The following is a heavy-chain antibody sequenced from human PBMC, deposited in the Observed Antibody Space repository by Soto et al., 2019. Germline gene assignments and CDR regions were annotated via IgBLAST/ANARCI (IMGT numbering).Heavy chain of an antibody. Sequence: PGGSLRLSCAASGFTFSSYDMHWVRQATGKGLEWVSAIGTAGDTYYPGSVKGRFTISRENAKNSLYLQMNSLRAGDTAVYYCARSAPQQPGDYWGQGTLVTVS. CDR3: ARSAPQQPGDY. J-gene: IGHJ4*02. D-gene: IGHD6-13*01. CDR1: GFTFSSYD. V-gene: IGHV3-13*01. CDR2: IGTAGDT.